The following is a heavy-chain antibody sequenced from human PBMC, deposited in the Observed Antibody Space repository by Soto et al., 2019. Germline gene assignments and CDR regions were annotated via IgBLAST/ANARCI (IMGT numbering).Heavy chain of an antibody. CDR3: AKGWTDYYDSSGYHAFDI. D-gene: IGHD3-22*01. Sequence: ASLKVSCKASGGTFSSYAISWVRQAPGQGLEWMGGIIPIFGTADYAQKFQGRVTITADESTSTAYMELSSLRSEDTAVYYCAKGWTDYYDSSGYHAFDIWGQGTMVTGSS. CDR2: IIPIFGTA. V-gene: IGHV1-69*13. CDR1: GGTFSSYA. J-gene: IGHJ3*02.